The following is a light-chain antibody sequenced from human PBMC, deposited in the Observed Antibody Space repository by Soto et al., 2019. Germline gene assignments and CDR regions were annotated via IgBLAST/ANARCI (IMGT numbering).Light chain of an antibody. V-gene: IGKV3-20*01. J-gene: IGKJ5*01. Sequence: EIVLTQSPGTLSLSAGERATLSCRASQSVTTSYLAWYQQKPGQAPRLLIYGASSRATGIPARFSGSRSGTEFTLTISSLQSEDFAIYYCQHYDNWPITFGQGTRLEI. CDR3: QHYDNWPIT. CDR2: GAS. CDR1: QSVTTSY.